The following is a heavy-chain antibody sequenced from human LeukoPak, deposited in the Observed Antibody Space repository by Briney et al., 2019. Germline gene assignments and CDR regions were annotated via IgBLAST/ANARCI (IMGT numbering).Heavy chain of an antibody. D-gene: IGHD2-15*01. J-gene: IGHJ4*02. CDR1: GYSFTSYW. CDR2: IYPGDSDT. Sequence: HGESLKISCKGSGYSFTSYWLGWVRQMPGKGLEWLGIIYPGDSDTRYSPSFQGQVTISADKSISTAYLQWSSLKASDTAMYYCARLPLGYCSGGSCYPFDYWGQGTLVTVSS. CDR3: ARLPLGYCSGGSCYPFDY. V-gene: IGHV5-51*01.